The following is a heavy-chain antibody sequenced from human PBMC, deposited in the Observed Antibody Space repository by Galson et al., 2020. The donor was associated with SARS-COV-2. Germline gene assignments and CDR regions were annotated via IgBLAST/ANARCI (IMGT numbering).Heavy chain of an antibody. Sequence: TGGSLRLSCAASGFTFSSYSMNWVRQAPGKGLEWVSSISSSGSYIYYADSVKGRFTISRDNAKNSLYLQMNSLRAEDTAVYYCASLQRLLWFGELPQPFMDVWGQGTTVTVSS. V-gene: IGHV3-21*01. CDR1: GFTFSSYS. D-gene: IGHD3-10*01. CDR3: ASLQRLLWFGELPQPFMDV. J-gene: IGHJ6*02. CDR2: ISSSGSYI.